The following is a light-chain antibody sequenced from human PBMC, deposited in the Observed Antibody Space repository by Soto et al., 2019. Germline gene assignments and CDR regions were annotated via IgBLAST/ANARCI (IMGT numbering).Light chain of an antibody. Sequence: VLTQPPSVSVSPGQTASITCSGDKLGDKYACWYQQKPGQSPVLVIYQDSKRPSGIPERFSGSDSGNTATLTISGTQAMDEADYYCQAWDSSTVVFGGGTKLTVL. J-gene: IGLJ2*01. CDR1: KLGDKY. CDR3: QAWDSSTVV. CDR2: QDS. V-gene: IGLV3-1*01.